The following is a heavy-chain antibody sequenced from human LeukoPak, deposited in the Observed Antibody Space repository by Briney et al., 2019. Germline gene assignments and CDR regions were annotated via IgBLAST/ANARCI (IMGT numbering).Heavy chain of an antibody. CDR3: KRHHDYGDKIDY. V-gene: IGHV4-39*01. CDR1: GGSVTSASHY. CDR2: IHYSGST. Sequence: PSETLSLTCTVSGGSVTSASHYWAWIRQPPGKGLEWIGSIHYSGSTYYSPSLKSRLTISGDTSKSQFSLKLTFVTAADTAVYYCKRHHDYGDKIDYWGQGTLVTVSS. J-gene: IGHJ4*02. D-gene: IGHD4-23*01.